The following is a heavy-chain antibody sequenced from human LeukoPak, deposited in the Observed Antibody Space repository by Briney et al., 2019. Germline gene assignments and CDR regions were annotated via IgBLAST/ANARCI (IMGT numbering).Heavy chain of an antibody. V-gene: IGHV1-2*02. CDR1: GYTFTGYY. J-gene: IGHJ2*01. D-gene: IGHD3/OR15-3a*01. Sequence: ASVKVSCKASGYTFTGYYMHWVRQAPGQGLEWMGWINPNSGGTNYAQKFQDRVTMTRDTSISTAYMELSRLRSDDTAVYYCARREIFDFYRSSNWYFDLWGRGTLVTVSS. CDR2: INPNSGGT. CDR3: ARREIFDFYRSSNWYFDL.